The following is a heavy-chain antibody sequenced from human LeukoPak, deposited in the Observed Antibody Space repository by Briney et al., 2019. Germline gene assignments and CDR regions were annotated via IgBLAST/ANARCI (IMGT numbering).Heavy chain of an antibody. CDR2: INQDGSLT. D-gene: IGHD6-19*01. J-gene: IGHJ4*02. CDR1: GFTFSSYN. Sequence: GGSLRLSCAASGFTFSSYNMNWVRQAPGKGLEWVANINQDGSLTYYMDSVKGRFTISRDNAKNSLYLQMNSLRGEDTAVYYCASGYAGGWSSFHYWGQGTLVTVSA. CDR3: ASGYAGGWSSFHY. V-gene: IGHV3-7*01.